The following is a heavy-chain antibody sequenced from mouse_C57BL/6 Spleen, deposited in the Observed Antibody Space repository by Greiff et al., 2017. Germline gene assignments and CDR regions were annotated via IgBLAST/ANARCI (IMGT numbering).Heavy chain of an antibody. Sequence: VQRVESGAELVKPGASVKMSCKASGYTFTTYPIEWMKQNHGKSLEWIGNFHPYNDDTKYNEKFKGKATLTVEKSSSTVYLELSRLTSDDSAVYYCARGGYSNWGFDYWGQGTTLTVSS. J-gene: IGHJ2*01. CDR2: FHPYNDDT. D-gene: IGHD2-5*01. CDR3: ARGGYSNWGFDY. V-gene: IGHV1-47*01. CDR1: GYTFTTYP.